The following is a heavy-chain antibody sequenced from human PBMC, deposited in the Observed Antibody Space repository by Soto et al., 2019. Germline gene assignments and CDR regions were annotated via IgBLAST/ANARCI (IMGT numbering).Heavy chain of an antibody. Sequence: GESLKISCKGSGYSFTSYWIGWVRQMPGKGLEWMGIIYPGDSDTRYSPSFQGQVTISADKSISTAYLQWSSLKASDTAMYYCARRSGGAGYYYGMDAWGQGTTVTVSS. D-gene: IGHD3-10*01. V-gene: IGHV5-51*01. J-gene: IGHJ6*02. CDR2: IYPGDSDT. CDR1: GYSFTSYW. CDR3: ARRSGGAGYYYGMDA.